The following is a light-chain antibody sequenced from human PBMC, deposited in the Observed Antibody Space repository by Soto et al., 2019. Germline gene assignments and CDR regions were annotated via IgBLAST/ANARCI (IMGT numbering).Light chain of an antibody. CDR3: SSYSISTAYL. Sequence: QSVLTQPASVSGSPGQSVTISCTGTSSDVGGYDYVSWYQQHPGTAPKLMLYEVNNRPSGVSNRFSGSKSGNTASLTISGLQAEDEADYFCSSYSISTAYLFGTGTKVTVL. CDR1: SSDVGGYDY. V-gene: IGLV2-14*01. CDR2: EVN. J-gene: IGLJ1*01.